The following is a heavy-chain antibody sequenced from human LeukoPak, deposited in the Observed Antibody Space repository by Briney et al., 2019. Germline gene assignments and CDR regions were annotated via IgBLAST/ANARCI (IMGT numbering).Heavy chain of an antibody. CDR3: ARVGYYSSGPFSYFDY. Sequence: GGSMRLSCAASGFTFSRYAMHWVRQAPGKGLEWVAVISYDGSNEYYADSVKGRFTISRDSSENTLYLQMNSLRVEDTAVYYCARVGYYSSGPFSYFDYWGQGTLVTVSS. CDR2: ISYDGSNE. D-gene: IGHD3-10*01. V-gene: IGHV3-30-3*01. J-gene: IGHJ4*02. CDR1: GFTFSRYA.